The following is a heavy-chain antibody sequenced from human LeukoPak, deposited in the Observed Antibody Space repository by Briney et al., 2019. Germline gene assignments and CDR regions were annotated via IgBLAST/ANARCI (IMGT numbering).Heavy chain of an antibody. Sequence: GASVKVSCKASGYTFTGYYMHWVRQAPGQGLEWMGWINPNSGGTNYAQKFQGRVTMTRDTSISTAYMELSRLRSDDTAVYYCARLLDCSSTSCPSWGQGTLVTVSS. CDR1: GYTFTGYY. CDR2: INPNSGGT. CDR3: ARLLDCSSTSCPS. V-gene: IGHV1-2*02. J-gene: IGHJ5*02. D-gene: IGHD2-2*01.